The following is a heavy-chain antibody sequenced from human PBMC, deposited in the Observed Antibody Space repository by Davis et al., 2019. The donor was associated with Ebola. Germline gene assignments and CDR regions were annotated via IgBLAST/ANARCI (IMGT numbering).Heavy chain of an antibody. V-gene: IGHV3-30-3*02. CDR1: GFTFTSYP. J-gene: IGHJ4*02. Sequence: GGSLRLFCAASGFTFTSYPMHWVRQAPGKGPEWLTFVSNDGDNKDYADSVKGRFTISRDNSRNTLYLQMNSLSPEDTATYYCAKSRAPFHYYDFGGPADFWGQGTLVIVSS. D-gene: IGHD3-22*01. CDR2: VSNDGDNK. CDR3: AKSRAPFHYYDFGGPADF.